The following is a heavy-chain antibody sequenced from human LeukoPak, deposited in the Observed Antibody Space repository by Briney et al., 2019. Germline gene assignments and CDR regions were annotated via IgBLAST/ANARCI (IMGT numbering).Heavy chain of an antibody. D-gene: IGHD4-17*01. V-gene: IGHV3-71*01. Sequence: EGSLRLSCAASGFTFSDYYMSWIRQAPGKGLEWVGFIRREASGGTTDYATSVKGRFSISIDDSKSIAFLQMNSLEAGDTGIYYCTRGPRLYGNWFDPWGQGTLVTVSS. CDR1: GFTFSDYY. CDR3: TRGPRLYGNWFDP. CDR2: IRREASGGTT. J-gene: IGHJ5*02.